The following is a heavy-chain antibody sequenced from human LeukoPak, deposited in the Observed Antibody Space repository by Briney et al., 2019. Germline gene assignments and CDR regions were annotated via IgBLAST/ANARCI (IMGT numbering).Heavy chain of an antibody. D-gene: IGHD6-25*01. Sequence: PGGSLILSCVASGFTFSRCDINWVRQAPGKGLEWVSGITISGGSTYYADSVKGRFTISRDSSKNTVYLQMNSLRADDTAVYYCAKRIAAAGLNFDYWGQGTLVTVSS. V-gene: IGHV3-23*01. CDR1: GFTFSRCD. CDR3: AKRIAAAGLNFDY. J-gene: IGHJ4*02. CDR2: ITISGGST.